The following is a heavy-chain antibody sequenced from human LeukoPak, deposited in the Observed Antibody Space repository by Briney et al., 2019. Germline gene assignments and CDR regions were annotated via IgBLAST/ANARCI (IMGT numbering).Heavy chain of an antibody. J-gene: IGHJ5*02. V-gene: IGHV4-4*07. Sequence: SETLSLTCTVSGGSISSYYWSWIRQPAGKGLEWIGRIYTSGSTNYNPSLKSRVTISVDTSKNHFSLKLSSVTAADTAVYYCARVDIVLVPAIIPGGGWFDPWGQGTLVTVSS. D-gene: IGHD2-2*02. CDR3: ARVDIVLVPAIIPGGGWFDP. CDR1: GGSISSYY. CDR2: IYTSGST.